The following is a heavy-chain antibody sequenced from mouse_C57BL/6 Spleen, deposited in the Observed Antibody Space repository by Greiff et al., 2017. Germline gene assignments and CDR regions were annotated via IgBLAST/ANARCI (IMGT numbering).Heavy chain of an antibody. V-gene: IGHV3-1*01. CDR2: ISYSGST. CDR3: ARASPLGYFDV. J-gene: IGHJ1*03. CDR1: GYSITSGYD. Sequence: DVQLQESGPGMVKPSQSLSLTCTVTGYSITSGYDWHWIRHFPGNKLEWMGYISYSGSTNYNPSLKSRISITHDTSKNHFFLKLNSVTTEDTATYYCARASPLGYFDVWGTGTTVTVSS.